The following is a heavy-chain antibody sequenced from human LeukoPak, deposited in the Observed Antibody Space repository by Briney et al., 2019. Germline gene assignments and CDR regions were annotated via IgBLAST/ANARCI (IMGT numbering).Heavy chain of an antibody. J-gene: IGHJ4*02. Sequence: SETLSLTCTVSGGSISSSSYSWGWIRQPPGKGLEWIGSIYYSGSTYYNPSLKSRVTISVDTSKNQFSLKLSSVTAADTAVYYCASLYSGYDLDYWGQGTLVTVSS. V-gene: IGHV4-39*01. CDR2: IYYSGST. CDR3: ASLYSGYDLDY. D-gene: IGHD5-12*01. CDR1: GGSISSSSYS.